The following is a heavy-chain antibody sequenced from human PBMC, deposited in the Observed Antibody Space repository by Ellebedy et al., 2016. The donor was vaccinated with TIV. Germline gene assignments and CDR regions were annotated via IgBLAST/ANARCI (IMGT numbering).Heavy chain of an antibody. V-gene: IGHV3-30*04. D-gene: IGHD6-25*01. CDR3: ARAQPAAFDH. J-gene: IGHJ4*02. CDR2: ISFDGMNK. Sequence: GESLKISXAASGFNFSSYAMHWVRQAPGKGLEWVAVISFDGMNKYYADPVKGRFTISKDNSKNTLSLQMNSLRSEDTAVYYCARAQPAAFDHWGQGSLVTVSS. CDR1: GFNFSSYA.